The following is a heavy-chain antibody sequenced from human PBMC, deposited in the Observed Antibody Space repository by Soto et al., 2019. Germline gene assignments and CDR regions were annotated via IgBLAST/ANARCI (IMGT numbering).Heavy chain of an antibody. V-gene: IGHV4-59*01. D-gene: IGHD3-22*01. CDR3: ARDPTDYYDSSATLDAFDI. CDR1: GGSISSYY. CDR2: IYYSGST. J-gene: IGHJ3*02. Sequence: LSLTCTVSGGSISSYYWSWIRQPPGKGLEWIGYIYYSGSTNYNPSLKSRVTISVDTSKNQFSLKLSSVTAADTAVYYCARDPTDYYDSSATLDAFDIWGQGTMVTVSS.